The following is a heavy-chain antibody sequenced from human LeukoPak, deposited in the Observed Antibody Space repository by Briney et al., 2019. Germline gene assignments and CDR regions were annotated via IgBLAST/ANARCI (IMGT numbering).Heavy chain of an antibody. Sequence: PSETLSLTCTVSAGSISGHSWNWIRQPPEKGLEWIGDIYYSGSTRYNPSLESRVTISLDTSKNQFSLSLTSVTAADTAVYYCAREPRWYYYDSASYYFDYWGQGTLVTVSS. D-gene: IGHD3-22*01. J-gene: IGHJ4*02. CDR3: AREPRWYYYDSASYYFDY. CDR2: IYYSGST. CDR1: AGSISGHS. V-gene: IGHV4-59*11.